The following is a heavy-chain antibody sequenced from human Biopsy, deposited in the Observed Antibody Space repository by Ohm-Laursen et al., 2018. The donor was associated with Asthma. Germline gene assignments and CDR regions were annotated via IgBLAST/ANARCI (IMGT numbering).Heavy chain of an antibody. J-gene: IGHJ4*02. V-gene: IGHV1-69*13. CDR3: ARKAGSCISRTCYSLDF. D-gene: IGHD2-2*01. CDR1: GGTFNTYV. CDR2: INFVFGTT. Sequence: PSVNVSCKSLGGTFNTYVIGWVRQAPGQWLEWMGGINFVFGTTTYPQKFQDRVTITADDSTSTVYMELSSLRSEDTAVYYCARKAGSCISRTCYSLDFWGQGTLVTVSS.